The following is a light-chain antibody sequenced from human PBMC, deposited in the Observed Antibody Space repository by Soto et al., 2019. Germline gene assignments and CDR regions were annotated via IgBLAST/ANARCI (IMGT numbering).Light chain of an antibody. CDR1: QSISSW. CDR3: QQYNSYPIT. V-gene: IGKV1-5*03. CDR2: KAS. J-gene: IGKJ5*01. Sequence: DIPMTQSPSTLSASVGDRVTITCRASQSISSWLAWYQQKPGKAPKLLIYKASSLESGVPSRFSGSGSGTAFTLTISSLQPDDFATYYCQQYNSYPITFGQGTRLEIK.